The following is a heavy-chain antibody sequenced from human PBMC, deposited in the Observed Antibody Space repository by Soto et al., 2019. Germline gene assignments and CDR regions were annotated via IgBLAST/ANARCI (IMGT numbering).Heavy chain of an antibody. Sequence: EVQLLESGGGLVQPGRSLRLSCAASGCTYSSYAMNWVRQAPGKGLEWVSAMSGTGGSTYYADSVKGRFTISRDNSKNTLYLQMNSLRVEDTAVFYCAKAGFSSGWSPSYFDYCGQGTLVTVSS. V-gene: IGHV3-23*01. D-gene: IGHD6-19*01. J-gene: IGHJ4*02. CDR2: MSGTGGST. CDR3: AKAGFSSGWSPSYFDY. CDR1: GCTYSSYA.